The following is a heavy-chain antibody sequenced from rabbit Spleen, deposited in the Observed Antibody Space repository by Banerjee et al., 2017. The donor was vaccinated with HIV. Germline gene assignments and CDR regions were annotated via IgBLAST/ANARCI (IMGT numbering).Heavy chain of an antibody. Sequence: QLMESGGGLVQPGGSLKLSCTASGFPFSSSDYISWVRQAPGKGLEWIGIIYPITETTYYANWVNGRFTISSDNAQNTVDLQMNSLTAADTATYFCAREDVGGSVSLWGPGTLVTVS. CDR2: IYPITETT. CDR1: GFPFSSSDY. CDR3: AREDVGGSVSL. V-gene: IGHV1S7*01. J-gene: IGHJ6*01. D-gene: IGHD1-1*01.